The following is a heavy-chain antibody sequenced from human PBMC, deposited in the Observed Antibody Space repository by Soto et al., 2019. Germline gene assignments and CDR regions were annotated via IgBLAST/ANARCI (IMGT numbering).Heavy chain of an antibody. CDR1: GFTFSSYT. Sequence: GGSLRLSCAAAGFTFSSYTMSWDSQAPGKGLEWVSAISGSGGSTYYADSVNGRFTISRDNSKNTLYLQMNSLRAEDTAVYYCAKDQDYDSLFDYWGQGT. CDR3: AKDQDYDSLFDY. CDR2: ISGSGGST. V-gene: IGHV3-23*01. D-gene: IGHD3-22*01. J-gene: IGHJ4*02.